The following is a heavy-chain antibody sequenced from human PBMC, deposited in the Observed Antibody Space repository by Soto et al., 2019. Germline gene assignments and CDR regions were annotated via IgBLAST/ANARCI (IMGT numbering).Heavy chain of an antibody. CDR3: ARGGLRFLEWFPKTYYYYGMDV. CDR2: MYYSGST. Sequence: KSSETLSLTCTVSGASLSSGSYFWSWIRQPPGKGLEYIGYMYYSGSTNYNPSLKSRVAISSDTPKNKFSLRLSSVTAADTAVYYCARGGLRFLEWFPKTYYYYGMDVWGQGTTVTVSS. D-gene: IGHD3-3*01. CDR1: GASLSSGSYF. V-gene: IGHV4-61*01. J-gene: IGHJ6*02.